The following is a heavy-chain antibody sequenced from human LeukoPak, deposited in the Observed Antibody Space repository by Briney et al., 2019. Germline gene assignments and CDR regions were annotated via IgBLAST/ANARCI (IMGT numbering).Heavy chain of an antibody. CDR2: ISAYNGDT. V-gene: IGHV1-18*01. CDR3: ARSYIAVAGTREESFDY. CDR1: GYTFTSYG. Sequence: ASVKVSCKASGYTFTSYGISWVRQAPGQGLEWMGWISAYNGDTNYAQKLQGRVTMTTDTSTSTAYMELRSLRSDDTAVYYCARSYIAVAGTREESFDYWGQGTLVTVSS. D-gene: IGHD6-19*01. J-gene: IGHJ4*02.